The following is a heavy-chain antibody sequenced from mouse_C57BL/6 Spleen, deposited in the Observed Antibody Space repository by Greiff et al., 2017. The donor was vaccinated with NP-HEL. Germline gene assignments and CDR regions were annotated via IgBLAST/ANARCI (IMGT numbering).Heavy chain of an antibody. CDR1: GFSLTSYG. J-gene: IGHJ4*01. Sequence: VNLVESGPGLVQPSQCLSITCTVSGFSLTSYGVHWVRQSPGKGLEWLGVIWSGGSTDYNAAFISRLSISKDNSKSQVFFKMNSLQADDTAIYYCSRKGGNYAMDYWGQGTSVTVSS. CDR2: IWSGGST. V-gene: IGHV2-2*01. CDR3: SRKGGNYAMDY.